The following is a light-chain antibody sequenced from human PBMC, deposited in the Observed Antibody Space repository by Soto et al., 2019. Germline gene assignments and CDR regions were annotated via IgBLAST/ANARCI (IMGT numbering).Light chain of an antibody. Sequence: QSVLTQPASVSGSPGQSITISCIGTSNDIGPYNYVSWYQQHPDKAPKLILYEVTNRPSGASDRFSGSKSGNAAFLTISGLQAEDEADYYCSSYSSSATPYVFGTGTKVTV. CDR1: SNDIGPYNY. J-gene: IGLJ1*01. V-gene: IGLV2-14*01. CDR3: SSYSSSATPYV. CDR2: EVT.